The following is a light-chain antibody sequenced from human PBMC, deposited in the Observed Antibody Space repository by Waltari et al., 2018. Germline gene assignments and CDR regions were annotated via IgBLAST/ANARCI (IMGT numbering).Light chain of an antibody. CDR1: QSVLRHSSNKNF. J-gene: IGKJ3*01. CDR2: WAS. Sequence: DIVMTQSPDSLTLSLGERATISCKSSQSVLRHSSNKNFLAWYQQKSGQPPKLLFYWASTRESGVPDRCSGSGSGTDFTLTISSLQSEDVAIYYCQQYYDSPITFGPGTKVDV. V-gene: IGKV4-1*01. CDR3: QQYYDSPIT.